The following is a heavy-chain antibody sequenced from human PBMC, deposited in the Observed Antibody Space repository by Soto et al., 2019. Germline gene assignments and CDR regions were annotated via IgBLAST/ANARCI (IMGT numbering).Heavy chain of an antibody. CDR2: ISYDGSNK. V-gene: IGHV3-30*18. CDR3: AKDIAVAGTIVDY. D-gene: IGHD6-19*01. Sequence: QVQLVESGGGVVQPGRSLRLSCAASGFTFSSYGMHWVRQAPGKGLEWVAVISYDGSNKYYADSVKGRFTISRDNSKNTLYLQMNSLRPEDTAVYYCAKDIAVAGTIVDYWGQGTLVTVSS. CDR1: GFTFSSYG. J-gene: IGHJ4*02.